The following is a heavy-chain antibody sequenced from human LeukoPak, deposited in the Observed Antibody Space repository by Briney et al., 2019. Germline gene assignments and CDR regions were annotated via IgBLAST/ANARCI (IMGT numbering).Heavy chain of an antibody. CDR3: ARDGEGDCSSTSCPYYYYYGMDV. Sequence: PGGSLRLSCAASGFTFSSYGMHWVRQAPGKGLEWVAVIWYDGSNKYYADSVKGRFTISRDNSKNTLYLQMNSLRAEDTAVYYCARDGEGDCSSTSCPYYYYYGMDVWGQGTTVTVSS. CDR2: IWYDGSNK. V-gene: IGHV3-33*01. J-gene: IGHJ6*02. D-gene: IGHD2-2*01. CDR1: GFTFSSYG.